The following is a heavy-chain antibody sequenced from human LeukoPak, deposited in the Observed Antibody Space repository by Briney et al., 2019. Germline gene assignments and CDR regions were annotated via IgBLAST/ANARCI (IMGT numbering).Heavy chain of an antibody. D-gene: IGHD5-18*01. CDR3: ASSGHVDTAMEQ. CDR1: GYTFTGYY. V-gene: IGHV1-46*01. CDR2: INPSGGST. J-gene: IGHJ4*02. Sequence: ASVKVSCKASGYTFTGYYMHWVRQAPGQGLEWMGIINPSGGSTSYAQKFQGRVTMTRDTSTSTVYMELSSLRSEDTAVYYCASSGHVDTAMEQWGQGTLVTVSS.